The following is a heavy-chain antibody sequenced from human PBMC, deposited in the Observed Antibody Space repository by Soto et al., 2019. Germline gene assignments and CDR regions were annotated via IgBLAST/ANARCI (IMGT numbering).Heavy chain of an antibody. CDR2: ISYDSTNK. D-gene: IGHD2-15*01. Sequence: QVHLVESGGGVVQPGQSLRLSCAASGFTFSTYAMHWLRQAPGKGLEWVAIISYDSTNKFYGDSVKGRFTISRGNSKNTLYLPVNCLRPEDTAVYYCAKTGPGGRCSGICYPDFWGQGTLVTVSS. CDR3: AKTGPGGRCSGICYPDF. V-gene: IGHV3-30*18. CDR1: GFTFSTYA. J-gene: IGHJ4*02.